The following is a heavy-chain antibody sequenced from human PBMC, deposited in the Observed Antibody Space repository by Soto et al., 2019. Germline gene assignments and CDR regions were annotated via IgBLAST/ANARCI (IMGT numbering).Heavy chain of an antibody. V-gene: IGHV3-30*18. CDR3: AKVVHEYSGYDSRIGY. D-gene: IGHD5-12*01. Sequence: QVQLVESGGGVVQPGRSLRLSCAASGFTFSSYGMHWVRQAPGKGLEWVAVISYDGSNKYYADSVKGRFTISRDNSKNTLYLQMNSLRADVTAVHYSAKVVHEYSGYDSRIGYWGQGTLVTVFS. CDR1: GFTFSSYG. J-gene: IGHJ4*02. CDR2: ISYDGSNK.